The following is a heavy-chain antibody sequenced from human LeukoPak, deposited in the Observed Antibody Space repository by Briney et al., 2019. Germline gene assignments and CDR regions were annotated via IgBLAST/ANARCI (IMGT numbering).Heavy chain of an antibody. J-gene: IGHJ4*02. V-gene: IGHV4-38-2*02. CDR1: GGSISAYY. D-gene: IGHD3-22*01. CDR2: IYHSGST. Sequence: PSETLSLTCTVSGGSISAYYWNWIRQPPGKGLEWIGSIYHSGSTYYNPSLKSRVTISVDTSKNQFSLKLSSVTAADTAVYYCARVYDSSGYYLAPTGASFDYWGQGTLVTVSS. CDR3: ARVYDSSGYYLAPTGASFDY.